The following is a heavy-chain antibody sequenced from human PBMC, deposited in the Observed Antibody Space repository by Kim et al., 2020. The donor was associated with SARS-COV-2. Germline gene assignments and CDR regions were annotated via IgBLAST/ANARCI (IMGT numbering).Heavy chain of an antibody. Sequence: GGSLRLSCAASGFIFTDYYLTWIRQAPGKGLEEVSYSSPRSDDIKYADFVRGRFTISRDNAKNSLYLQMNSLRAEDTAVYYCSRDPRVLDYWGQGTLVTVSS. V-gene: IGHV3-11*05. CDR2: SSPRSDDI. D-gene: IGHD1-1*01. J-gene: IGHJ4*02. CDR1: GFIFTDYY. CDR3: SRDPRVLDY.